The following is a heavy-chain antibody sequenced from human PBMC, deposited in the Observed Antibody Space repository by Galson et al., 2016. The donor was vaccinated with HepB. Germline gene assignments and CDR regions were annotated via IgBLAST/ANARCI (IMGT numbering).Heavy chain of an antibody. Sequence: SLRLSCAASGFSFSTYAMHWVRQAPGKGLEWVAVISHDGGNKFSADSEKGRFTISRDNSKNTLYLQMNSLRVEDTAVYFCARDGTYDFLTGHHYYFDYWGQGTLVTVSS. CDR1: GFSFSTYA. D-gene: IGHD3-9*01. J-gene: IGHJ4*02. CDR3: ARDGTYDFLTGHHYYFDY. CDR2: ISHDGGNK. V-gene: IGHV3-30*04.